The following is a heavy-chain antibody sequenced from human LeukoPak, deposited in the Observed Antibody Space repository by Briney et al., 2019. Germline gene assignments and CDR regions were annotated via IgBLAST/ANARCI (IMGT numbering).Heavy chain of an antibody. CDR3: ASSIVYCSSTSCYFN. CDR1: GYTFTSYG. Sequence: GASVKVSCKASGYTFTSYGISWVRQAPGQGLEWMGWINPNSGGTDYAQKFQGRVTMTRDTSISTAYMEPSRLRSDDTAVYYCASSIVYCSSTSCYFNWGQGTLVTVSS. V-gene: IGHV1-2*02. J-gene: IGHJ4*02. D-gene: IGHD2-2*01. CDR2: INPNSGGT.